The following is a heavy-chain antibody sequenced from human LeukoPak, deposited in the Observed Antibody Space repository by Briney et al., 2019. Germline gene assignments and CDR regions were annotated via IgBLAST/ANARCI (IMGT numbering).Heavy chain of an antibody. V-gene: IGHV3-23*01. CDR2: MGGVGGTT. CDR3: AKGSQWLLRGGAYFDS. D-gene: IGHD6-19*01. Sequence: GGSLRLSCEASGFTFNNYAMSWVRQAPGKGLEWVSAMGGVGGTTYYAASVRGRFTISRDNSKNILSLQMNSLRVEDTAIYYCAKGSQWLLRGGAYFDSWGQGTPVIVSS. CDR1: GFTFNNYA. J-gene: IGHJ4*02.